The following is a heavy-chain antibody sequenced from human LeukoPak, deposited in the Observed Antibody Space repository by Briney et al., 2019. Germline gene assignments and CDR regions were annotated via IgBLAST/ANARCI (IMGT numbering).Heavy chain of an antibody. D-gene: IGHD2-8*01. Sequence: LAGGSLRLSCAASGFTFSSYWMHWVRQAPGKGLVWVSRINSDGSSTSYADSVKGRLTISRDNAKNTLYLQMNSLRAEDTAVYYCARGVAGYCTNGVCYPLDYWGQGTLVTVSS. CDR2: INSDGSST. J-gene: IGHJ4*02. V-gene: IGHV3-74*01. CDR1: GFTFSSYW. CDR3: ARGVAGYCTNGVCYPLDY.